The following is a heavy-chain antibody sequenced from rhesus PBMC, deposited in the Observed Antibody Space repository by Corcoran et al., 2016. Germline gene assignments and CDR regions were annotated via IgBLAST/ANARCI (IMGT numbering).Heavy chain of an antibody. CDR3: ARVPYYNIWTGYSTYYFDY. D-gene: IGHD3-3*01. CDR1: GFSISTTGTG. J-gene: IGHJ4*01. V-gene: IGHV2-95*01. CDR2: IYWNDSK. Sequence: QVTLKESGPALVKPTQTLTLTCTFSGFSISTTGTGVGWIRQPPGKALEWLASIYWNDSKYYSTSMKSRLNISKDTSKNQVVLTMTNMDPVETATYYCARVPYYNIWTGYSTYYFDYWGQGVLVTVSS.